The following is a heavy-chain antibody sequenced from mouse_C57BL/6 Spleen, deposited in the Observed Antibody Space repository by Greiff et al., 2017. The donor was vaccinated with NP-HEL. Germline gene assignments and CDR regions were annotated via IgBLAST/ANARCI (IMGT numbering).Heavy chain of an antibody. J-gene: IGHJ3*01. CDR3: ARTLTGTFAY. CDR2: ISSGSSTI. V-gene: IGHV5-17*01. Sequence: EVMLVESGGGLVKPGGSLKLSCAASGFTFSDYGMHWVRQAPEKGLEWVAYISSGSSTIYYADTVKGRFTISSDNAKNTLFLQMTSLRSEDTALYYCARTLTGTFAYWGQGTLVTVSA. D-gene: IGHD4-1*01. CDR1: GFTFSDYG.